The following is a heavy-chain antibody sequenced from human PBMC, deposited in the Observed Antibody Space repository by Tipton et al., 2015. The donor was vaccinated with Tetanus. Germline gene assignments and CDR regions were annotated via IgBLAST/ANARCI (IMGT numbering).Heavy chain of an antibody. CDR2: IHPSGST. Sequence: TLSLTCAVYGGSFSGYYCSWIRQSPGRGLEWIGEIHPSGSTYYNPSFTSRITLSQDTSKNQFSLKLNSVTAADTAVYYCARHSGWYNFFTGVDVWGLGTTVTVSS. D-gene: IGHD6-19*01. CDR3: ARHSGWYNFFTGVDV. V-gene: IGHV4-34*01. CDR1: GGSFSGYY. J-gene: IGHJ6*02.